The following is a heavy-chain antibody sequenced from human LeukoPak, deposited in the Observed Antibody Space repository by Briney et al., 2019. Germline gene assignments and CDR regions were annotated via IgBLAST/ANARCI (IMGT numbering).Heavy chain of an antibody. CDR1: GFTFSSYW. CDR3: ARTYGDYVDYYYGMDV. V-gene: IGHV3-7*01. D-gene: IGHD4-17*01. CDR2: IKQDGSEK. Sequence: GGSLRLSCAASGFTFSSYWMSWVRQAQGKGREGVAKIKQDGSEKYYVDSVKGRFTISRDNAKNSLYLQMNSLRAEDTAVYYCARTYGDYVDYYYGMDVWGQGTTVTVSS. J-gene: IGHJ6*02.